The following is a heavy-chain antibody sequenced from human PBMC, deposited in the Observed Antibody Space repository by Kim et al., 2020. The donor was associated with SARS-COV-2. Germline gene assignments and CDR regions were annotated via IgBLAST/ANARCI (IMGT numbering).Heavy chain of an antibody. Sequence: GGSLRLSCAASGFTFSDYYMSWIRQAPGKGLEWVSYISSSSSYTNYADSVKGRFTISRDNAKNSLYLQMNSLRAEDTAVYYCARDFKCSGGSCYFKDYWGQGTLVTVSS. CDR2: ISSSSSYT. D-gene: IGHD2-15*01. J-gene: IGHJ4*02. CDR1: GFTFSDYY. CDR3: ARDFKCSGGSCYFKDY. V-gene: IGHV3-11*06.